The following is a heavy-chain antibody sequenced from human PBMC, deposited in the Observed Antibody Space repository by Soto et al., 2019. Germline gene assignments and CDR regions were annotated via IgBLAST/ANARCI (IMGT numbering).Heavy chain of an antibody. D-gene: IGHD6-13*01. J-gene: IGHJ5*02. V-gene: IGHV5-10-1*01. CDR2: IDPSDSYT. CDR3: ARASIAAAGTWPGWFDP. Sequence: GESLKISCKGSGYSFTSYWISWVRQMPGKGLEWMGRIDPSDSYTNYSPSFQGHVTISADKSISTAYLQWSSLKASDTAMYYCARASIAAAGTWPGWFDPWGQGTLVTVSS. CDR1: GYSFTSYW.